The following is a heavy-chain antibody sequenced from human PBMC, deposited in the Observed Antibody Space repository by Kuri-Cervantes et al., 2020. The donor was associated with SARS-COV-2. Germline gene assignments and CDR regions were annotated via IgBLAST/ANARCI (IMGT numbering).Heavy chain of an antibody. Sequence: GESLKISCVASAFTFSNYVIHGVRQAPGKGLEWVAVIWYDGENEYYAGSVKGRFTISRDNSKKTVSLHMNSMPAEDTAMYYCARGAANYYYMDVWGKGTTVTVSS. CDR1: AFTFSNYV. CDR2: IWYDGENE. D-gene: IGHD3-16*01. V-gene: IGHV3-33*08. J-gene: IGHJ6*03. CDR3: ARGAANYYYMDV.